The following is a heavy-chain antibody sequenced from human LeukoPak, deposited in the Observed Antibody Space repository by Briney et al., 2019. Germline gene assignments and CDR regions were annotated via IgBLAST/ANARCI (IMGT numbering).Heavy chain of an antibody. V-gene: IGHV3-23*01. CDR1: GFTFSSYA. CDR3: AKRRYCSTTNCXXFDY. J-gene: IGHJ4*02. Sequence: GGSLRLSCAASGFTFSSYAMSWVRQAPGKGLEWVSAISAGGETPYYADSVKGRFTISRDNFKNTLYLRMNSLRADDTAVYYCAKRRYCSTTNCXXFDYWGQGTLVTVSS. CDR2: ISAGGETP. D-gene: IGHD2-2*01.